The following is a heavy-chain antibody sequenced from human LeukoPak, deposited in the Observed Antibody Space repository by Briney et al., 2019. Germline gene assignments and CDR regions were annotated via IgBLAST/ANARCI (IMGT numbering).Heavy chain of an antibody. J-gene: IGHJ4*02. CDR3: AGRGAVAGTHYFDY. CDR1: GFTFSSYG. D-gene: IGHD6-19*01. V-gene: IGHV3-33*01. Sequence: GGSLRLSCAASGFTFSSYGMHWVRQAPGKGLEWVAVIWYDGSNKYYADSVKGRFTISRDNSKNTLYLQMNSLRAEDTAVYYCAGRGAVAGTHYFDYWGQGTLVTVSS. CDR2: IWYDGSNK.